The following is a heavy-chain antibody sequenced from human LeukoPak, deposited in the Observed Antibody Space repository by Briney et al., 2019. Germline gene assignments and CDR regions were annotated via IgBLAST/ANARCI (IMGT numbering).Heavy chain of an antibody. V-gene: IGHV4-34*01. D-gene: IGHD6-13*01. CDR1: GFTFSSYA. J-gene: IGHJ5*02. CDR2: INHSGST. CDR3: ARGPIRAAAALRGHDWFDP. Sequence: GSLRLSCAASGFTFSSYAMSWVRQAPGKGLEWIGEINHSGSTNYNPSLKSRVTISVDTSKNQFSLKLSSVTAADTAVYYCARGPIRAAAALRGHDWFDPWGQGTLVTVSS.